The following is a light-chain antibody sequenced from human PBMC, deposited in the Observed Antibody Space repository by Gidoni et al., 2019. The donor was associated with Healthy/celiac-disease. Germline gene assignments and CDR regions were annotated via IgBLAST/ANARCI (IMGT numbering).Light chain of an antibody. J-gene: IGKJ1*01. CDR2: DAS. V-gene: IGKV1-5*01. CDR1: QSICSW. Sequence: DIQMTQSPSTLSASVGDRVTITCRASQSICSWLAWYQQKPGKAPKLLIYDASSLESGVPSRFSGSGSGTEFTLTISSLQPDDFATYYCQQYNSYSGTFGQGTKVEIK. CDR3: QQYNSYSGT.